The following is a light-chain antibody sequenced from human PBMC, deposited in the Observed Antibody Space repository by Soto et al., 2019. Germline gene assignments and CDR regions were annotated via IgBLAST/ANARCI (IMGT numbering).Light chain of an antibody. V-gene: IGKV3-15*01. J-gene: IGKJ1*01. CDR2: GAS. Sequence: EIVMTQSPATLSVSPGERATLSCRASQSVSSSLAWYQQKPGQAPRLLVYGASTRATGIPARFSGSGSGTELPFSIRGLQSIDFAVYYCQQYNNWLTFRHGTKVDIK. CDR3: QQYNNWLT. CDR1: QSVSSS.